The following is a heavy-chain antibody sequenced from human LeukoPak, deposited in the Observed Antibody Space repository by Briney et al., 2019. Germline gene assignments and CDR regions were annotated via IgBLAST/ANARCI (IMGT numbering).Heavy chain of an antibody. CDR2: INSDGIST. V-gene: IGHV3-74*01. D-gene: IGHD4-17*01. CDR3: AKGGATVIDY. J-gene: IGHJ4*02. Sequence: PGGSLRLSCAASGFTFSSYWMHWVRQAPGKGLVWVSRINSDGISTSYADSVKGRFTISRDNAKNTLYLQMNSLRADDTAVYYYAKGGATVIDYWGQGTLVTVSS. CDR1: GFTFSSYW.